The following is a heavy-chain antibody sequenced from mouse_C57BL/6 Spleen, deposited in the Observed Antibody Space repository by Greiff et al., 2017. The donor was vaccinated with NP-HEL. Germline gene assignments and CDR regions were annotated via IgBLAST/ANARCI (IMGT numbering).Heavy chain of an antibody. Sequence: QVQLKESGAELVKPGASVKISCKASGYAFSSYWMNWVKQRPGKGLEWIGQIYPGDGDTNYNGKFKGKATLTADKSSSTAYMQLSSLTSEDSAVYFCAREARYYFDYWGQGTTLTVSS. CDR2: IYPGDGDT. CDR1: GYAFSSYW. CDR3: AREARYYFDY. V-gene: IGHV1-80*01. J-gene: IGHJ2*01.